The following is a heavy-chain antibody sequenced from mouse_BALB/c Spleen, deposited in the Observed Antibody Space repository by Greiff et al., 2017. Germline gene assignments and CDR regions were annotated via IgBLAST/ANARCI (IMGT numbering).Heavy chain of an antibody. CDR3: ALAVRREDYFDY. V-gene: IGHV2-9*02. CDR2: IWAGGST. Sequence: VKVVESGPGLVAPSQSLSITCTVSGFSLTSYGVHWVRQPPGKGLEWLGVIWAGGSTNYNSALMSRLSISKDNSKSQVFLKMNSLQTDDTAMYYCALAVRREDYFDYWGQGTTLTVSS. CDR1: GFSLTSYG. J-gene: IGHJ2*01. D-gene: IGHD2-14*01.